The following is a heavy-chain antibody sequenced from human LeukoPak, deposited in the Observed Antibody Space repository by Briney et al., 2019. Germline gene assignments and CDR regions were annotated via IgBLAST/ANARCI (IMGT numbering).Heavy chain of an antibody. CDR3: ARAGTTPNYYYYMDV. Sequence: SQTLSLTCTVSGGSISSGSYYWSWIRQPAGKGLEWIGRIYTSGSTNYNPSLKSRVTISVDTSKNQFSLKLSSATAADTAVYYCARAGTTPNYYYYMDVWGKGTTVTVSS. CDR2: IYTSGST. V-gene: IGHV4-61*02. CDR1: GGSISSGSYY. D-gene: IGHD4-17*01. J-gene: IGHJ6*03.